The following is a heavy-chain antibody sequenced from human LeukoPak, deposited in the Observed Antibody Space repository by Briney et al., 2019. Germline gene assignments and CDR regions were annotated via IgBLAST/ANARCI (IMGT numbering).Heavy chain of an antibody. J-gene: IGHJ6*02. CDR3: AKDLSSAITSSLAMDV. Sequence: GGSLTLSCAVSGFTFDDYAMHWVRQAPGKGLEWVSGITWNRDNIAYADSVRGRFTISRDNAKNYLYLQMNSLRAEDTALYYCAKDLSSAITSSLAMDVWGQGTTVTVSS. CDR1: GFTFDDYA. D-gene: IGHD3-22*01. V-gene: IGHV3-9*01. CDR2: ITWNRDNI.